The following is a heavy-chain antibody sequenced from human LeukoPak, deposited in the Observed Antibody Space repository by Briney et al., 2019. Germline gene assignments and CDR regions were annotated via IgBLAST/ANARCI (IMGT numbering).Heavy chain of an antibody. Sequence: SETLSLTCTVSGGSISSSSYYWGWIRQPPGKGLEWIGSIYYSGSTYYNPSLKSRVTISVDTSKNQFSLKLSSVTAADTAVYYRARDGQRESAFDIWGQGTMVTVSS. J-gene: IGHJ3*02. CDR3: ARDGQRESAFDI. CDR1: GGSISSSSYY. V-gene: IGHV4-39*01. D-gene: IGHD5-24*01. CDR2: IYYSGST.